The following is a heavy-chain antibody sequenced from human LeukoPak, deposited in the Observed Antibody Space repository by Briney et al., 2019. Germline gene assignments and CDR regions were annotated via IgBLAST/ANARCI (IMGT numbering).Heavy chain of an antibody. CDR1: GGSFSGYY. J-gene: IGHJ2*01. D-gene: IGHD6-25*01. Sequence: SETLSLTCAVYGGSFSGYYWSWIRQPPGKGLEWIGEINHSGSTNYNPSLKSRVTISVDTSKNQFSLKLSSVTAADTAVYYCARAGLTAATLGYFDLWGRGTLVTVSS. V-gene: IGHV4-34*01. CDR2: INHSGST. CDR3: ARAGLTAATLGYFDL.